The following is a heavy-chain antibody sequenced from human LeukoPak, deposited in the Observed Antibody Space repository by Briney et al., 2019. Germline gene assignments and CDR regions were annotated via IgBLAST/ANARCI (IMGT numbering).Heavy chain of an antibody. CDR3: AKDWGYGSGSYYPH. J-gene: IGHJ4*02. CDR2: ITNNGATT. D-gene: IGHD3-10*01. Sequence: PGGSLRLSCAASGFTFSRNSMNWVRQAPGRGLEWVSVITNNGATTYYADSVKGRFTISRDNSKNMLYLQMNSLRAEDTAVYYCAKDWGYGSGSYYPHWGQGTLVTVSS. CDR1: GFTFSRNS. V-gene: IGHV3-23*01.